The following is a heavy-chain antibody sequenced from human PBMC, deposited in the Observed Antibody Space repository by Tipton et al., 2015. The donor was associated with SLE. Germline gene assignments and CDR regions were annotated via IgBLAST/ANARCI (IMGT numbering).Heavy chain of an antibody. D-gene: IGHD6-19*01. CDR1: GGSITSYY. J-gene: IGHJ4*02. Sequence: GLVKPSETLSLTCTVSGGSITSYYWGWLRQPPGKGLEWIGSIFYGGRTYYNPSLKSRVTMSAHTSENQFSLNLRSVTVADTAVYYCASELLRDYFSAWGPDYWGQGTLVTVSA. V-gene: IGHV4-39*07. CDR3: ASELLRDYFSAWGPDY. CDR2: IFYGGRT.